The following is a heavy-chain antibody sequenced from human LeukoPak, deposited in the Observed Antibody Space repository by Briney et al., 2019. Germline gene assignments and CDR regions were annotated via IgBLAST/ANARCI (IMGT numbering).Heavy chain of an antibody. CDR1: GFTFGDYA. D-gene: IGHD1-26*01. J-gene: IGHJ4*02. V-gene: IGHV3-23*01. Sequence: PGGSLRLSCTASGFTFGDYAMSWFRQAPGKGLEWVSGISGSGGSTYYADSVKGRFTISRDNSKNTLYLQMNSLTDEDTAVYYCAKKWGVGTTTLDYFDYWGQGTLVTVSS. CDR3: AKKWGVGTTTLDYFDY. CDR2: ISGSGGST.